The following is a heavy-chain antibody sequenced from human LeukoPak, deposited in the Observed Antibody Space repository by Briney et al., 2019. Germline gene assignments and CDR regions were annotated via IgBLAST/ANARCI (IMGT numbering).Heavy chain of an antibody. CDR2: INPNSGGT. V-gene: IGHV1-2*06. CDR3: ARNSGTYYTDY. Sequence: ASVKVSCKASGYTFTGYYMHWVRQAPGQGLEWMGRINPNSGGTNYAQKFQGRVTMTRATSISTAYMELGRLRSDDTAVYYCARNSGTYYTDYWGQGTLVTVSS. CDR1: GYTFTGYY. D-gene: IGHD1-26*01. J-gene: IGHJ4*02.